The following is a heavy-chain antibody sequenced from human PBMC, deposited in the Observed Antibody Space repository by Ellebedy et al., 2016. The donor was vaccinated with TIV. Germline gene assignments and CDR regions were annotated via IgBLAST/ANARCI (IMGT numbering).Heavy chain of an antibody. J-gene: IGHJ4*02. Sequence: GESLKISCAVSGFTVSTNYMSWVRQAPGKGLEWVSVSYTVGATYYTDSVKDRFSITSDNSKNTLYLQMKSLRADDTAGYYCARDRGVERYGDGFDSWGQGALVTVSS. CDR2: SYTVGAT. CDR1: GFTVSTNY. V-gene: IGHV3-66*01. CDR3: ARDRGVERYGDGFDS. D-gene: IGHD4-17*01.